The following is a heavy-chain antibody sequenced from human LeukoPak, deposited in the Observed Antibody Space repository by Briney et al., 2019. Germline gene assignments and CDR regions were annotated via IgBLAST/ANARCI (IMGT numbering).Heavy chain of an antibody. V-gene: IGHV3-9*01. D-gene: IGHD4-17*01. Sequence: GRFTISRDNAKNSLSLQMNSLRAEDTALYYCAKDYGLREYYFDYWGQGTLVTVSS. CDR3: AKDYGLREYYFDY. J-gene: IGHJ4*02.